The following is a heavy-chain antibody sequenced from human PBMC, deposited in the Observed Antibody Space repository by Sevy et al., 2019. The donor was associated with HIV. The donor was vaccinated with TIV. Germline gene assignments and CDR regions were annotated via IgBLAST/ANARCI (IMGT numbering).Heavy chain of an antibody. V-gene: IGHV3-7*01. CDR2: IKQDGSEK. CDR3: ARETTQDIVVVPAAQYIDYYYYYMDV. Sequence: GGSLRLSCAASGFTFSSYWMSWVRQAPGKGLEWVANIKQDGSEKYYVDSVKGRFTISRDNAKNSLYLQMNSLRAEDKAVYYCARETTQDIVVVPAAQYIDYYYYYMDVWGKGTMVTVSS. CDR1: GFTFSSYW. J-gene: IGHJ6*03. D-gene: IGHD2-2*01.